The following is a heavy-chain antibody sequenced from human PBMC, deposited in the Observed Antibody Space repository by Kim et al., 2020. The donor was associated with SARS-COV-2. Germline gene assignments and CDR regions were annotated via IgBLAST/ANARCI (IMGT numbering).Heavy chain of an antibody. Sequence: SETLSLTCTVSGGSISSYYWSWIRQPPGKGLEWIGYIYYSGSTNYNPSLKSRVTISVDTSKNQFSLKLSSVTAADTAVYYCARVLRNYGEEYFDYWGQGTLVTVSS. CDR1: GGSISSYY. CDR3: ARVLRNYGEEYFDY. D-gene: IGHD4-17*01. CDR2: IYYSGST. V-gene: IGHV4-59*13. J-gene: IGHJ4*02.